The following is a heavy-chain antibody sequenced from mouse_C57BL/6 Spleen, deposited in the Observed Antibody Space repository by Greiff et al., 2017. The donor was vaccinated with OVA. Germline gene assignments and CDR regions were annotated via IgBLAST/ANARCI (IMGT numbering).Heavy chain of an antibody. CDR3: AREEYYYGSREGFDY. CDR1: GYTFTSYW. Sequence: QVQLQQSGAELVKPGASVKMSCKASGYTFTSYWITWVKQRPGQGLEWIGDIYPGSGSTNYNEKFKSKATLTVDTSSSTAYMQLSSLTSEDSAVYYCAREEYYYGSREGFDYWGQGTTLTVSS. D-gene: IGHD1-1*01. J-gene: IGHJ2*01. CDR2: IYPGSGST. V-gene: IGHV1-55*01.